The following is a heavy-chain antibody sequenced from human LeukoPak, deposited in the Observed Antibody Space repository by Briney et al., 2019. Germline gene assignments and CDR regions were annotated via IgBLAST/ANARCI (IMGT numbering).Heavy chain of an antibody. J-gene: IGHJ4*02. CDR3: TGNRRGQLPFDY. CDR1: GFMFDDYA. V-gene: IGHV3-49*04. Sequence: GGSLRLSCTGSGFMFDDYALTWVRQAPGKGLEWISFIRSKGYGGTTDYAASVKGRFTISRDDSKGVLYLQMNSLKTDDTAVYFCTGNRRGQLPFDYWGRGTQVTVSS. CDR2: IRSKGYGGTT. D-gene: IGHD1-1*01.